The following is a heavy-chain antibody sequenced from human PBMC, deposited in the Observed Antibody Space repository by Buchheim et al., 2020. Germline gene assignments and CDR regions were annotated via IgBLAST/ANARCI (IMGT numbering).Heavy chain of an antibody. V-gene: IGHV1-8*01. J-gene: IGHJ2*01. D-gene: IGHD5-18*01. CDR3: ARGGYSYGYGGFRLSDHQKAVDL. CDR2: MNPNSGNT. CDR1: GYTFTSYD. Sequence: QVQLVQSGAEVKKPGASVKVSCKASGYTFTSYDINWVRQATGQGLEWMGWMNPNSGNTGYAQKFQGRVTMTRNTSISTAYMELSSLRSEDTAVYYCARGGYSYGYGGFRLSDHQKAVDLWGRGTL.